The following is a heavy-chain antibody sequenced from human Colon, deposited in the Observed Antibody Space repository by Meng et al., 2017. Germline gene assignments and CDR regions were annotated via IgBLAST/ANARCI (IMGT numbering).Heavy chain of an antibody. J-gene: IGHJ4*02. CDR1: GFTFSSYY. CDR2: IYRGGST. CDR3: ARNSGVFPYSFDY. Sequence: GESLTLSCAASGFTFSSYYLSWVRQAPGKGLEWVSNIYRGGSTYHADSVKGRFTISRDNSKNTLYLQMNSLRAEDTAVCYCARNSGVFPYSFDYWGQGSLVTVSS. D-gene: IGHD1-26*01. V-gene: IGHV3-53*01.